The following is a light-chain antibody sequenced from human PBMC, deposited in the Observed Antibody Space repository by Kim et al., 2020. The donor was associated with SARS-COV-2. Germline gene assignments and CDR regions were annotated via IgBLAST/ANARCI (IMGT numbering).Light chain of an antibody. Sequence: ASVGDRVTITCRATQDISNYLAWYQQRPEKAPRLLIHSASTLQSGIPSRFRGTGSGTEFTLTLSSLQPEDFATYYCHQLSSHPFTFGGGTKVDIK. CDR2: SAS. V-gene: IGKV1-9*01. J-gene: IGKJ4*01. CDR1: QDISNY. CDR3: HQLSSHPFT.